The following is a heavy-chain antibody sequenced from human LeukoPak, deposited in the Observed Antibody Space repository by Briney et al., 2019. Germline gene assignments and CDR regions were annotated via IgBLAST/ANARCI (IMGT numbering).Heavy chain of an antibody. CDR2: IYSGDST. CDR1: GFTVSSNY. J-gene: IGHJ6*02. D-gene: IGHD5-24*01. Sequence: GGSLRLSCAASGFTVSSNYMSWVREAPGKGLGWVSVIYSGDSTYYANSVKGRFTISRDNSKNTLYLQMNSLRAEDTAVYYCASAEMPYSYYGMDVWGQGNTVTVSS. CDR3: ASAEMPYSYYGMDV. V-gene: IGHV3-66*01.